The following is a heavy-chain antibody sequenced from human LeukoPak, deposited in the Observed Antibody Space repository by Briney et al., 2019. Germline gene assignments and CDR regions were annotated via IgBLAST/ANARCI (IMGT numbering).Heavy chain of an antibody. CDR1: GGSFSGYY. V-gene: IGHV4-34*01. CDR3: ARGPWYNWNSFDY. J-gene: IGHJ4*02. Sequence: PSETLSLTCAVYGGSFSGYYWSWIRQPPGKGLEWIGEINHSGSTNYNPSLKSRVTISVDTSKNQFSLKLSPVTAADTAVYYCARGPWYNWNSFDYWGQGTLVTVSS. D-gene: IGHD1-7*01. CDR2: INHSGST.